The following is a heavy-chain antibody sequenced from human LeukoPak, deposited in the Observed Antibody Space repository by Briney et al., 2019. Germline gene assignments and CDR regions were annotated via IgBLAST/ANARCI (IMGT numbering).Heavy chain of an antibody. D-gene: IGHD3-9*01. J-gene: IGHJ4*02. CDR1: GFTFSSYG. CDR2: IRYDGSNK. Sequence: GESLRLSCGASGFTFSSYGMHWVRQAPGKGLEWVAFIRYDGSNKYYADSVKGRFTISRDNSKNTLYLQMNSLRAEDTAVYYCANLRYFDWRPSAMPSVTRDYWGQGTLVTVSS. V-gene: IGHV3-30*02. CDR3: ANLRYFDWRPSAMPSVTRDY.